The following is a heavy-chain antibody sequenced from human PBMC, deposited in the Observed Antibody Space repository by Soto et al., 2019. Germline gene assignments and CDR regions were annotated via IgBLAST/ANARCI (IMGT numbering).Heavy chain of an antibody. V-gene: IGHV1-2*04. Sequence: ASVKVSCKASGYTFTGYYMHWVRQAPGQGLEWMGWINPNSGGTNYAQKFQGWVTMTRDTSISTAYMELSRLRSDDTAVYYCARDRCSSTSCYDAFDIWGQGTMVTVPS. CDR3: ARDRCSSTSCYDAFDI. D-gene: IGHD2-2*01. J-gene: IGHJ3*02. CDR1: GYTFTGYY. CDR2: INPNSGGT.